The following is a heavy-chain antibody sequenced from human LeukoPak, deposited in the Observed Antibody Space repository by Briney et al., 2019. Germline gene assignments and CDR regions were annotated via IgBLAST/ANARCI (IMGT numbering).Heavy chain of an antibody. V-gene: IGHV4-31*03. Sequence: SETLSLTCTVSGGSVSSGSYYWSWIRQHPGKGLEWIGYIYYSGSTYYNPSLKSRLTISVDTSKNQFSLKLSSVTAADTAAYYCARTTVVAKYFDYWGQGTLVTVSS. D-gene: IGHD4-23*01. CDR3: ARTTVVAKYFDY. CDR2: IYYSGST. J-gene: IGHJ4*02. CDR1: GGSVSSGSYY.